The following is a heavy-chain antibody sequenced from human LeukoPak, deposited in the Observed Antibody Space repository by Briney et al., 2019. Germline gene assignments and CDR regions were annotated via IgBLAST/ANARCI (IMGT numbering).Heavy chain of an antibody. V-gene: IGHV4-61*02. D-gene: IGHD4-17*01. CDR1: GYSISSGYY. CDR2: IYTSGST. CDR3: ARNSYGDYGSKDYYFDY. Sequence: SETLSLTRTVSGYSISSGYYWSWIRQPAGKGLEWIGRIYTSGSTNYNPSLKSRVTISVDTSKNQFSLKLSSVTAADTAVYYCARNSYGDYGSKDYYFDYWGQGTLVTVSS. J-gene: IGHJ4*02.